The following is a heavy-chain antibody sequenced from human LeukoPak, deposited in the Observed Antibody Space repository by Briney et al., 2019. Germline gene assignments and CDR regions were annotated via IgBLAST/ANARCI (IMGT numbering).Heavy chain of an antibody. V-gene: IGHV4-4*07. CDR1: GGSISSYY. D-gene: IGHD4-11*01. J-gene: IGHJ5*02. CDR3: ARGKGNYVDNWFDP. CDR2: IYTSGST. Sequence: SETLSLTCTVSGGSISSYYWSWIRQPAGKGLEWIGRIYTSGSTNYNPSLKSRVTMSVDTSKNQFSLKLSSVTAADTAVYYCARGKGNYVDNWFDPWGQGTLVTVSS.